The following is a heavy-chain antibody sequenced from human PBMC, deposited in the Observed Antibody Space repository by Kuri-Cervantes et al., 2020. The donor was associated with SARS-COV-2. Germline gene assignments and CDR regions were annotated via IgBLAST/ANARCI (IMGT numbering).Heavy chain of an antibody. CDR1: GFTFGDYA. V-gene: IGHV3-49*04. D-gene: IGHD3-3*01. CDR3: TKDDFWSGYSDY. CDR2: IRSKAYDGTT. Sequence: GGSLRLSCTASGFTFGDYAMSWVRQAPGKGLEWVGFIRSKAYDGTTEYAASVKGRFTISRDDSKSIAYLQMNSLKTEDTAVYYCTKDDFWSGYSDYWGQGTLVTVSS. J-gene: IGHJ4*02.